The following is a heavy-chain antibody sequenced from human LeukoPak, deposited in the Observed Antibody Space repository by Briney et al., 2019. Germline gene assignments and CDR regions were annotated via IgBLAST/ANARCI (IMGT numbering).Heavy chain of an antibody. J-gene: IGHJ5*02. CDR1: GYTFTGYY. V-gene: IGHV1-2*02. CDR2: INPNSGGT. Sequence: ASVKVSCKASGYTFTGYYMHWVRQAPGQGLEWMGWINPNSGGTNYAQKFQGRVTMTRDTSISTAYMELSRLRSDDTAVYYCASLVHTAMVTDWFDPWGQGTLVTVSS. D-gene: IGHD5-18*01. CDR3: ASLVHTAMVTDWFDP.